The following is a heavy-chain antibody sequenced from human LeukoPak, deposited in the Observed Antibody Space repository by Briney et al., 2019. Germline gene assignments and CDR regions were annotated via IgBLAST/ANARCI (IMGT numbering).Heavy chain of an antibody. CDR1: GFTFSHHA. J-gene: IGHJ4*02. Sequence: GRSLRLSCAASGFTFSHHAMHWVRQAPGKGLEWVAVISYDGNHKYYADSVKGRFTISRDNSKNTLYVQMNSLRAEDTAVYYCARARNGTLKYWGQGTLVTVCS. D-gene: IGHD1-26*01. CDR2: ISYDGNHK. V-gene: IGHV3-30*01. CDR3: ARARNGTLKY.